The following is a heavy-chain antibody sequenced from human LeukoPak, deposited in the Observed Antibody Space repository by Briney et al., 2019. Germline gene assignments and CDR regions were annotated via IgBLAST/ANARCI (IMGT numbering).Heavy chain of an antibody. CDR3: ARDGLYSYGYSYFDY. CDR1: GGSISGSY. Sequence: PSETLSLTCTVSGGSISGSYWSWIRQPPGKGLEWIAYMYNSGSTNYNPSLKSRVTISIDTSKNQFSLKLSSLTAADTAIYYCARDGLYSYGYSYFDYWGQGILVTVFS. J-gene: IGHJ4*02. D-gene: IGHD5-18*01. CDR2: MYNSGST. V-gene: IGHV4-59*01.